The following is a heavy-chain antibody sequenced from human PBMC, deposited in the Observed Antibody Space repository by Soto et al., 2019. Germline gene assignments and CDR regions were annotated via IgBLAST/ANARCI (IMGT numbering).Heavy chain of an antibody. CDR1: GYTFTSYG. J-gene: IGHJ4*02. CDR3: ARPSSDPIVGGPLVGGSNCFAY. CDR2: ISAYNGNT. Sequence: ASVKVSCKASGYTFTSYGISWVRQAPGQGLEWMGWISAYNGNTNYAQKLQGRVTMTTDTSTSTAYMELRSLRSDDTAVYYCARPSSDPIVGGPLVGGSNCFAYWSQGTLVIVSS. V-gene: IGHV1-18*01. D-gene: IGHD1-26*01.